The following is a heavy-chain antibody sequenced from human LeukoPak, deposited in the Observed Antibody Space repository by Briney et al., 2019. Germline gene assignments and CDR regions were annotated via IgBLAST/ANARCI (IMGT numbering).Heavy chain of an antibody. CDR3: ARWDYYDSSGYLDY. Sequence: SETLSLTCTVSGGSISSGGYYWSWIRQHPGKGLEWIGYIYYSGSTYYNPSLKGRVTISVDTSKNQFSLKLSSVTAADTAVYYCARWDYYDSSGYLDYWGQGTLVTVSS. D-gene: IGHD3-22*01. V-gene: IGHV4-31*03. J-gene: IGHJ4*02. CDR2: IYYSGST. CDR1: GGSISSGGYY.